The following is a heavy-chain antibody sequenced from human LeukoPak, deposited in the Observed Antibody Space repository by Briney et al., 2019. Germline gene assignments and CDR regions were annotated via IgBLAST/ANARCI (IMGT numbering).Heavy chain of an antibody. CDR3: ARGGSNWYYPYYDY. V-gene: IGHV4-59*01. CDR1: GVSISGNY. CDR2: IFYTGST. J-gene: IGHJ4*02. D-gene: IGHD6-13*01. Sequence: SETLFLTCTVSGVSISGNYWSWIRQPPGKGLEWIGYIFYTGSTNYNPSLKSRVTISVDTSKNQFSLKLSSVTAAGTAVYYCARGGSNWYYPYYDYWGQGTLVTASS.